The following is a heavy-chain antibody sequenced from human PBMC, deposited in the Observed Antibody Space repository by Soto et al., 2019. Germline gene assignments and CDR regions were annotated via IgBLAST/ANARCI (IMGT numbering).Heavy chain of an antibody. J-gene: IGHJ6*02. CDR3: AKTTVIVGYYYGMDV. CDR2: ISGSGGST. D-gene: IGHD4-17*01. V-gene: IGHV3-23*01. Sequence: EVQLLESGGGWVQPGGFLRLSCAASGFTFRNYAMSWVRQAPGKGLEWVSTISGSGGSTYYADSVKGRFTISRDNYQNTLYLQMNSLRAEDTAVYYCAKTTVIVGYYYGMDVWGQGTTVTVSS. CDR1: GFTFRNYA.